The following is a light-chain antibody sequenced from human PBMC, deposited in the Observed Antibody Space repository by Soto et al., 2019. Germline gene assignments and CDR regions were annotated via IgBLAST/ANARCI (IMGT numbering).Light chain of an antibody. CDR3: SSYTSSSTRV. J-gene: IGLJ1*01. CDR2: EVS. Sequence: QSVLTQPASVSGSPGQSITISCTGTSSDVGGYNYVSWYQQHPGKAPKLMIYEVSNRPSGVSNRFSGSKSGNTASLTLSGLQAEDEADYYCSSYTSSSTRVFGNGTKVTVL. V-gene: IGLV2-14*01. CDR1: SSDVGGYNY.